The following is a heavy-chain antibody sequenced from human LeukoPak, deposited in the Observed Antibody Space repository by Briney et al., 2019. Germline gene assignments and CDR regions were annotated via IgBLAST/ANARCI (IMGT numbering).Heavy chain of an antibody. CDR1: GYTFTSYA. Sequence: ASVKVSCKASGYTFTSYAMNWVRQAPGQGLEWMGWINTNTGNPTYAQGFSGRIVFSLATSVSTAYLQISSLKAEDTAVYYCARANSPYCSGGSCYFPVYWGQGTLVTVSS. V-gene: IGHV7-4-1*02. D-gene: IGHD2-15*01. CDR3: ARANSPYCSGGSCYFPVY. J-gene: IGHJ4*02. CDR2: INTNTGNP.